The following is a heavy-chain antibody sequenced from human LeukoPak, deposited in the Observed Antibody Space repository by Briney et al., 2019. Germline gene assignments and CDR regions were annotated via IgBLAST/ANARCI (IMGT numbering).Heavy chain of an antibody. CDR3: ARVRYDILTGYCLKLDV. CDR2: INPNSGGT. J-gene: IGHJ6*04. V-gene: IGHV1-2*06. Sequence: GASVKVSCKASGYTFTGYYMHWLRQAPGQGLEWMGRINPNSGGTNYAQKFQGRATMTRDTSISTAYMELSRLRSDDTAVYYCARVRYDILTGYCLKLDVWGKGTTVTVSS. CDR1: GYTFTGYY. D-gene: IGHD3-9*01.